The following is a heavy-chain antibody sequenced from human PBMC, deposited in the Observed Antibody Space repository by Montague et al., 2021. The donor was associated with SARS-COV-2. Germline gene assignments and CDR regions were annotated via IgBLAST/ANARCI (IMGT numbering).Heavy chain of an antibody. CDR3: ARLYIQKTLVGASRRRWFDP. V-gene: IGHV4-39*01. Sequence: SETLSLTCSVSGDSMSGSNSYWGWIRQPPGKGLESIGSISYTGSTSYNASLKSRVTMSVDTSKNEFSLRPSSVTASDTAVYYCARLYIQKTLVGASRRRWFDPWGQGTLVTVPS. CDR2: ISYTGST. D-gene: IGHD1-26*01. CDR1: GDSMSGSNSY. J-gene: IGHJ5*02.